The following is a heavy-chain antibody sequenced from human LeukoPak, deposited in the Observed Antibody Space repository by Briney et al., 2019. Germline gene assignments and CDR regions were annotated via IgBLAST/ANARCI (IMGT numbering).Heavy chain of an antibody. CDR3: ARQPRHYDYVWGSYRSRQFDY. CDR1: GGSISSSSYY. CDR2: IYYSGST. V-gene: IGHV4-39*01. D-gene: IGHD3-16*02. J-gene: IGHJ4*02. Sequence: SETLSLTCTVSGGSISSSSYYWGWIRQPPGKGLEWIGSIYYSGSTYYNPSLKSRFTISVDTSKNQFSLKLSSVTAADTAVYYCARQPRHYDYVWGSYRSRQFDYWGQGTLVTVSS.